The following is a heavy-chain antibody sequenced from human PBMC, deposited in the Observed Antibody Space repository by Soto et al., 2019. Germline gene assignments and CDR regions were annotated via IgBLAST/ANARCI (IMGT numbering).Heavy chain of an antibody. V-gene: IGHV3-53*01. D-gene: IGHD1-1*01. J-gene: IGHJ6*02. CDR3: ARGGEEILDAYGMAV. CDR2: IYGGGVT. CDR1: GITVSRNY. Sequence: GWSLTLSCAASGITVSRNYMSWVRQAPGKGLGWVSVIYGGGVTQYAEFVQGRFIISRDNSKNTFYLQMNSLRAEDTAVYYCARGGEEILDAYGMAVWGQAIKV.